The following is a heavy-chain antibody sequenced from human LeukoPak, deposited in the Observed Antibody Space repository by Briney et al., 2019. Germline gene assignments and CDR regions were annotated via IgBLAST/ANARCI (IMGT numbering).Heavy chain of an antibody. CDR2: ISSSSSYI. Sequence: GGSLRLSCAASGFTFSSYAMSWVRQAPGKGLEWVSSISSSSSYIYYADSVKGRFTISRDNAKNSLYLQMNSLRAEDTAVYYCARGGGYSGYDLFDYWGQGTLVTVSS. V-gene: IGHV3-21*01. CDR3: ARGGGYSGYDLFDY. J-gene: IGHJ4*02. D-gene: IGHD5-12*01. CDR1: GFTFSSYA.